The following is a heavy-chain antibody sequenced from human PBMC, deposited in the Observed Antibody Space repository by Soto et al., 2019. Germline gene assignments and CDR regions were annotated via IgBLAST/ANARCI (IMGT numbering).Heavy chain of an antibody. J-gene: IGHJ6*02. CDR3: ARDPGYSSGWYRSSGAHYGMDV. CDR1: GGSISSSSYY. Sequence: QLQLQESGPGLVKPSETLSLTCTVSGGSISSSSYYWGWIRQPPGKGLEWIGSIYYSGSTYYNPSLKSRVTISVDTSKNQFSLKLSSVTAADTAVYYCARDPGYSSGWYRSSGAHYGMDVWGQGTTVTVSS. CDR2: IYYSGST. D-gene: IGHD6-19*01. V-gene: IGHV4-39*02.